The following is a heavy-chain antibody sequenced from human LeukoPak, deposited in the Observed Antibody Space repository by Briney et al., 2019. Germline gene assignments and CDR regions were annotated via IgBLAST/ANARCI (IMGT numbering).Heavy chain of an antibody. D-gene: IGHD5-12*01. J-gene: IGHJ4*02. V-gene: IGHV3-21*01. CDR1: GITFSNYS. Sequence: GGSLRLSCAASGITFSNYSMNWVRQAPGKGLEWVSSISSSSSYIYYADSVKGRFTISRDNAKNSLYLQMNSLRAEDTAVYHCARDPSGYDHYIRGDYWGQGTLVTVSS. CDR2: ISSSSSYI. CDR3: ARDPSGYDHYIRGDY.